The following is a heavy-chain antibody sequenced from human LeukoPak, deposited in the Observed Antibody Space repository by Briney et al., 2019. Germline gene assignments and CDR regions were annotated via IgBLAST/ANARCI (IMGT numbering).Heavy chain of an antibody. D-gene: IGHD3-22*01. V-gene: IGHV4-59*01. CDR3: ARMYYYDSSGYYSYYFDY. CDR1: GGSISSYY. CDR2: IYYSGNT. Sequence: SETLSLTCTVSGGSISSYYWSWIRQPPGKGLEWIGYIYYSGNTNYNPSLKSRVTISVDTSKNQFSLKLSSVTAADTAVYYCARMYYYDSSGYYSYYFDYWGQGTLVTVSS. J-gene: IGHJ4*02.